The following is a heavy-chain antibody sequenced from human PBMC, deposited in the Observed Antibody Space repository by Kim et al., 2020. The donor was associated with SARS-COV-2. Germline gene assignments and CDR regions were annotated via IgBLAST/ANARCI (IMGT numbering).Heavy chain of an antibody. D-gene: IGHD1-26*01. CDR2: IIPILGIA. CDR3: ARDINRGSLSYYFDY. V-gene: IGHV1-69*04. J-gene: IGHJ4*02. CDR1: GGTFSSYA. Sequence: SVKVSCKASGGTFSSYAISWVRQAPGQGLEWMGRIIPILGIANYAQKFQGRVMITADKSTSTAYMELSSLRSEDTAVYYCARDINRGSLSYYFDYWGQG.